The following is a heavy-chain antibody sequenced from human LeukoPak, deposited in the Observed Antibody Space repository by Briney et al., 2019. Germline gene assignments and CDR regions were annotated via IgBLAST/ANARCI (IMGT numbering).Heavy chain of an antibody. J-gene: IGHJ4*02. D-gene: IGHD3-16*01. CDR1: GFTFSSYA. V-gene: IGHV3-23*01. CDR3: AKDKLGGSYFDY. Sequence: GGSLRLSCAASGFTFSSYAMSWVRQAPGKGLEWVPAISGSGGSTYYADSVKGRFTISRDNSKSTLYLQMNSLRAEDTAVYYCAKDKLGGSYFDYWGQGTLVTVSS. CDR2: ISGSGGST.